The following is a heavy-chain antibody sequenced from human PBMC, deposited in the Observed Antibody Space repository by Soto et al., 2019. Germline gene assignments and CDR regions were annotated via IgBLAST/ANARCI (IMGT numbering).Heavy chain of an antibody. V-gene: IGHV3-7*01. D-gene: IGHD6-13*01. CDR2: IKQDGSEK. CDR3: ATSRTFDY. J-gene: IGHJ4*02. Sequence: GGSLRLSCIVSGFTFSSYWMHWVRQAPGKGLEWVANIKQDGSEKYYVDSAKGRFTISRDNAKNSLYLQMNSLSAEDTAIYYCATSRTFDYWGQGTLVTVS. CDR1: GFTFSSYW.